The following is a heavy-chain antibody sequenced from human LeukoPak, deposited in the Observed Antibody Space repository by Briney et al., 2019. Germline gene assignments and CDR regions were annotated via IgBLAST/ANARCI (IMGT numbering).Heavy chain of an antibody. D-gene: IGHD4/OR15-4a*01. CDR3: ARERGAGGFDF. CDR1: GVSITSHY. J-gene: IGHJ4*02. Sequence: PSETLSLTCAVSGVSITSHYWNWLRQPPGKELEWVGYIYFSGSTYYNPSLKGRVTISVDTSKNQFSLNLNSVTAADTAVYYCARERGAGGFDFWGQGALVTVSS. CDR2: IYFSGST. V-gene: IGHV4-59*11.